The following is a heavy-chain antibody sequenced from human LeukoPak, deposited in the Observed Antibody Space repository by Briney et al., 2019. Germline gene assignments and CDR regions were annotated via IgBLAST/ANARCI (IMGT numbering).Heavy chain of an antibody. CDR3: ARTYGSGSYFYYYYYMDV. V-gene: IGHV1-8*03. CDR1: GYTFTSYD. J-gene: IGHJ6*03. Sequence: VASVKVSCKGSGYTFTSYDINWVRQATGQWLEWMGWMNPNSGNTGYAQKFQGRVTITRNTSISTAYMELSSLRSEDTAVYYCARTYGSGSYFYYYYYMDVWGKGTTVTVSS. CDR2: MNPNSGNT. D-gene: IGHD3-10*01.